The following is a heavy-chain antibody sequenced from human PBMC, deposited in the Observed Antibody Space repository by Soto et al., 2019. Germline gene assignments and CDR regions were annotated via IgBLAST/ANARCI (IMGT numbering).Heavy chain of an antibody. CDR1: GFTFSSYA. V-gene: IGHV3-30-3*01. CDR2: ISYDGSNK. J-gene: IGHJ4*02. D-gene: IGHD4-4*01. CDR3: ARGSDVFLGGNYHYFDY. Sequence: GGSLRLSCAASGFTFSSYAMHWVRQAPGKGLEWVAVISYDGSNKYYADSVKGRFTISRDNSKNTLYLQMNSLRAEDTAVYYCARGSDVFLGGNYHYFDYWGQRTPVTVSS.